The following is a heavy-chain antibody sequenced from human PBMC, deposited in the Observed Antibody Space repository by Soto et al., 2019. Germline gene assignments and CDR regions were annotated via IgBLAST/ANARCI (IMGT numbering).Heavy chain of an antibody. J-gene: IGHJ4*02. CDR2: INSGSTSV. CDR3: ARGGGSLNY. D-gene: IGHD2-15*01. V-gene: IGHV3-21*02. CDR1: GFSFSISA. Sequence: DVQLVESGGGLVKPGGSLRLSCEVSGFSFSISAMNWVRQAPGKGLEWVSSINSGSTSVRYADSVKGRFTISRDNANTSLSLHRNNRRVDDTAVYYCARGGGSLNYWGQGTLVTVSS.